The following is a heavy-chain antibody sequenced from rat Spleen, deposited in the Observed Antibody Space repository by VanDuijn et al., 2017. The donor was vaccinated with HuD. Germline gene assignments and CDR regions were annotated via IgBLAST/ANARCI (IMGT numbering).Heavy chain of an antibody. V-gene: IGHV5-22*01. D-gene: IGHD1-2*01. J-gene: IGHJ4*01. CDR1: GFTFSDYS. CDR3: ARPCSRRYVMDA. Sequence: EVQLVESGGGLVQPGRSMKLSCAASGFTFSDYSMAWVRQAPTKGLEWVATISYDGSSTYYLDSVKGRFTISRDNAKSTLYLQMDSLRSEDTATYYCARPCSRRYVMDAWGQGASVTVSS. CDR2: ISYDGSST.